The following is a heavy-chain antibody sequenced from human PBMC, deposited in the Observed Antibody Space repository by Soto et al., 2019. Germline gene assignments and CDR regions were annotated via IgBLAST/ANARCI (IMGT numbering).Heavy chain of an antibody. V-gene: IGHV3-23*01. D-gene: IGHD3-16*01. Sequence: PGGSLRLSCAASGFTFSSYWMSWVRQAPGQGLEWVSAISGSGFSTYYADSVKGRFSISSDSSKNTLFLQMNSLRADDTAVYFCATFTFGRPFDTWGQGTMVTVSS. CDR1: GFTFSSYW. J-gene: IGHJ3*02. CDR3: ATFTFGRPFDT. CDR2: ISGSGFST.